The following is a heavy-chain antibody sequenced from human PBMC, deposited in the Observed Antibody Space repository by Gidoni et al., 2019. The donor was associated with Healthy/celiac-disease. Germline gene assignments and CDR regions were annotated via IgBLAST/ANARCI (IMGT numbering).Heavy chain of an antibody. J-gene: IGHJ6*02. Sequence: QVQLVESGGGVVQPGRSLRLSCAASGFTFSSYGMHWVREAPGKGLEWVAVIWYDGSNKYYADSVKGRFTISRDNSKNTLYLQMNSLRAEDTAVYYCARDRRVVVPAAKIKRGHYYYYGMDVWGQGTTVTVSS. V-gene: IGHV3-33*01. CDR2: IWYDGSNK. CDR1: GFTFSSYG. D-gene: IGHD2-2*01. CDR3: ARDRRVVVPAAKIKRGHYYYYGMDV.